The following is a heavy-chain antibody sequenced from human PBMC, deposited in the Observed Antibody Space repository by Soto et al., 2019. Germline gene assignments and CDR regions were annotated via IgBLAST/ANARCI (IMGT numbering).Heavy chain of an antibody. D-gene: IGHD3-3*01. Sequence: GGSLRLSCAASGFTFSSYWMHWVRQAPGKGLVWVSRINSDGSSTSYADSVKGRFTISRDNAKNTLYLQMNSLRAEDTAVYYCARGGGLRFLEWLSQGAFDIWGQGTMVTVSS. J-gene: IGHJ3*02. CDR1: GFTFSSYW. CDR2: INSDGSST. V-gene: IGHV3-74*01. CDR3: ARGGGLRFLEWLSQGAFDI.